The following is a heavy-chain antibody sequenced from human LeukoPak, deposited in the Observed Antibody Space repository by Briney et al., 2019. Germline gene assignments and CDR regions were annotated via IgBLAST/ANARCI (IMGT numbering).Heavy chain of an antibody. J-gene: IGHJ6*03. D-gene: IGHD2-15*01. Sequence: SETLSLTCTVPGGSISSYYWSWIRQPPGKGLEWIGYIYYSGSTNYNPSLKSRVTISVDTSKNQFSLKLSSVTAADTAVYYCARDGVVAAPYYYYYYMDVWGKGTTVTVSS. V-gene: IGHV4-59*01. CDR3: ARDGVVAAPYYYYYYMDV. CDR2: IYYSGST. CDR1: GGSISSYY.